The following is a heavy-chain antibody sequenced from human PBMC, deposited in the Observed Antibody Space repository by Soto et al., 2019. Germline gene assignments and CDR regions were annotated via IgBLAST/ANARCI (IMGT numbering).Heavy chain of an antibody. CDR3: ARGVGSGSYYNQYNWFDP. CDR1: GYTFTNYG. CDR2: INVYNGNT. V-gene: IGHV1-18*01. Sequence: QVQLVQSGGEVKKPGASVKVSCKASGYTFTNYGISWVRQAPGQGLEWMGWINVYNGNTKYAQKVQGRVTMTTDTSTSTAYMELRSLTSDDTAVYYCARGVGSGSYYNQYNWFDPWGQGTLVTVSS. D-gene: IGHD3-10*01. J-gene: IGHJ5*02.